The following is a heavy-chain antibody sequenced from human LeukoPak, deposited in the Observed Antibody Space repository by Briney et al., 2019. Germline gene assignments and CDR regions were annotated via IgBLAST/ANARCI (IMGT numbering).Heavy chain of an antibody. CDR3: ARSDGWCPDY. J-gene: IGHJ4*02. D-gene: IGHD6-19*01. CDR1: GFTVSSNY. V-gene: IGHV3-7*01. Sequence: GGSLRLSCAASGFTVSSNYMNWLRQAPGKGLEWVANIKQDGSEKNYVASVKGRFTISRDNAKNSLFLQMNSLRAEDSAVYYCARSDGWCPDYWGQGTLVTVSS. CDR2: IKQDGSEK.